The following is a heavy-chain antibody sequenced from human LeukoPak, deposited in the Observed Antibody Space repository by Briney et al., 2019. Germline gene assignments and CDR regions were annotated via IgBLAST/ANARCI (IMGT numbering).Heavy chain of an antibody. J-gene: IGHJ5*02. Sequence: GSSVKVSCKASGGTFSSYAISWVRQAPGQGLEWMGGIIPIFGTANYAQKFQGRVTITADESTSTAYMELSSLRSEDTAVYYCARDPSITMVRGVTLESWFDPWGQGTLVTVSS. V-gene: IGHV1-69*01. D-gene: IGHD3-10*01. CDR2: IIPIFGTA. CDR3: ARDPSITMVRGVTLESWFDP. CDR1: GGTFSSYA.